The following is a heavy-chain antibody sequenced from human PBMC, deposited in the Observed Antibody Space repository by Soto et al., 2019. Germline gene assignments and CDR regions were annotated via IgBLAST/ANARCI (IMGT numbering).Heavy chain of an antibody. V-gene: IGHV3-72*01. Sequence: EVQLLESGGGLVQPGGSLRLSCVASGFTLSDHYMDWVRQAPGKGLEWVARTRNKANSYTTEYAASVKGRFTISRDDSKNSLYLQMNSLKTEDTALYYCVSTSRGDPRDFDYWGQGTLVTVSS. CDR3: VSTSRGDPRDFDY. CDR2: TRNKANSYTT. J-gene: IGHJ4*02. CDR1: GFTLSDHY. D-gene: IGHD3-16*01.